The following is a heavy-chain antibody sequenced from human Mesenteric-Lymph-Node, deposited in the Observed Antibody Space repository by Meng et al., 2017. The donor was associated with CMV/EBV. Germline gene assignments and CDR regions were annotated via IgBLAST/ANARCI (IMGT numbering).Heavy chain of an antibody. Sequence: SGASIRSDGYYWSWIRQHPGKGLEWIAYIYPSGSDYYNPSLKSRVTISMDTSANQFSLNLRSVTPEDTAVYYCARATVTSGHYGMDVWGQGTTVTVSS. V-gene: IGHV4-31*02. CDR2: IYPSGSD. CDR3: ARATVTSGHYGMDV. J-gene: IGHJ6*02. D-gene: IGHD4-17*01. CDR1: GASIRSDGYY.